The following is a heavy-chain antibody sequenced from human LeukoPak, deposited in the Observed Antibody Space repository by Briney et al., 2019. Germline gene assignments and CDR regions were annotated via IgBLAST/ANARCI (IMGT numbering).Heavy chain of an antibody. V-gene: IGHV4-38-2*02. D-gene: IGHD2-15*01. CDR1: GYSISSGYY. Sequence: SETLSLTCTVSGYSISSGYYWAWIRQSPGKGLEWTGSIYHSGSTNYNPSLKSRVTISVDTSKNQFSLRLSSVTAADTAVYYCARVRYCGGGTCYLFDYWGQGTLVTVSS. CDR3: ARVRYCGGGTCYLFDY. CDR2: IYHSGST. J-gene: IGHJ4*02.